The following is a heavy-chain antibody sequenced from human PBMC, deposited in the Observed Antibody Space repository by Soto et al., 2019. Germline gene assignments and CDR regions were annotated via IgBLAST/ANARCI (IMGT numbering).Heavy chain of an antibody. CDR2: IYSGGST. D-gene: IGHD6-13*01. Sequence: EVQLVESGGGLVQPGGSLRLSCAASGFTVSSNYMSWVRQAPGKGLEWVSVIYSGGSTYYADSVKGRFTISRDNSKNTLYLQMNSLRAEDTAVYYCARDLAAAGEDRGFDPWGQGTLVTVSS. J-gene: IGHJ5*02. CDR3: ARDLAAAGEDRGFDP. V-gene: IGHV3-66*01. CDR1: GFTVSSNY.